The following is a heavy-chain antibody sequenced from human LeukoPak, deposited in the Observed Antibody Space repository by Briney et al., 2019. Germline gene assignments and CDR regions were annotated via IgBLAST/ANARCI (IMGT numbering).Heavy chain of an antibody. D-gene: IGHD2-21*02. J-gene: IGHJ4*02. CDR1: GFTFRAYS. Sequence: GGSLRLSCASSGFTFRAYSLSWVPQAPGKGLEGVAKIKKDGSEKDYVDSVKGRFTISRDNAKGSVYLQLNSLRAEDTAVYYCARGFQSGDSPVWGQGTLVTVSS. CDR2: IKKDGSEK. CDR3: ARGFQSGDSPV. V-gene: IGHV3-7*01.